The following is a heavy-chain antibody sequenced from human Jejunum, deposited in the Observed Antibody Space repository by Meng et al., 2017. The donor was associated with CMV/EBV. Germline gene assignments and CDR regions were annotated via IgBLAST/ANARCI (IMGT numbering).Heavy chain of an antibody. CDR2: INEDEDEK. J-gene: IGHJ5*02. V-gene: IGHV3-7*03. CDR3: VKDRHSISWYGWFDP. Sequence: GFNFRNYWMSWVRQAPGKGLEWVANINEDEDEKTFVGSVKGRFTISRDNAKNSLYLQMNSLRVEDTALYCCVKDRHSISWYGWFDPWGQGTLVTVSS. D-gene: IGHD6-13*01. CDR1: GFNFRNYW.